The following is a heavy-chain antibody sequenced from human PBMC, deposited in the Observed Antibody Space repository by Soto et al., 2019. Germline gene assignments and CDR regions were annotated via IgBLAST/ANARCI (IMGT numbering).Heavy chain of an antibody. Sequence: GGSLRLSCAASGFTFSSYWMHWVRQAPGKGLVWVSRINSDGSSTSYADSVKGRFTISRDNAKNTLYLQMNSLRAEDTAVYYCAREDGFDWHYYGMDVWGQGTTVTVSS. J-gene: IGHJ6*02. V-gene: IGHV3-74*01. CDR1: GFTFSSYW. CDR2: INSDGSST. CDR3: AREDGFDWHYYGMDV. D-gene: IGHD3-9*01.